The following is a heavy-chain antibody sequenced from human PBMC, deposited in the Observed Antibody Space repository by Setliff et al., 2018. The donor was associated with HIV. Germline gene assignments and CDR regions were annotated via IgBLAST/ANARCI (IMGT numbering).Heavy chain of an antibody. CDR2: IYFSGST. V-gene: IGHV4-59*13. Sequence: SETLSLTCAVSGGSISSYHWSWIRQPPGKGLEWIGYIYFSGSTNYNPSLKSRVTISVDTSKIQFSRKLRSVTAADTAVYYCARGGKWLAFDYWGQGTLVTVSS. CDR1: GGSISSYH. D-gene: IGHD6-19*01. CDR3: ARGGKWLAFDY. J-gene: IGHJ4*02.